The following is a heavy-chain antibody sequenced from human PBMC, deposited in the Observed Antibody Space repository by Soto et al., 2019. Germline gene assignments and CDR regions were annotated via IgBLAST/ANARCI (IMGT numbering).Heavy chain of an antibody. Sequence: SETLSLTCAVSGGSISSGGYSWSWIRQPPGKGLEWIGYIYYSGSTNYNPSLKSRVTISVDTSKNQFSLKLSSVTAADTAVYYCARHGEGVTTFDYWGQGTLVTVSS. CDR1: GGSISSGGYS. CDR3: ARHGEGVTTFDY. CDR2: IYYSGST. J-gene: IGHJ4*02. V-gene: IGHV4-61*08. D-gene: IGHD4-17*01.